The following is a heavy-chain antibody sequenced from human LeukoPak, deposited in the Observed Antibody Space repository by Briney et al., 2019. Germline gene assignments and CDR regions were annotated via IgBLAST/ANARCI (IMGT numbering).Heavy chain of an antibody. Sequence: KPSETLSLTCAVYGGSFSGYYWSWIRQPPGKGLEWIGYIYYSGSTNYNPSLKSRVTISVDTSKNQFSLKLSSVTAADTAVYYCASQYSSGWYGIDYWGQGTLVTVSS. CDR3: ASQYSSGWYGIDY. CDR2: IYYSGST. V-gene: IGHV4-59*08. D-gene: IGHD6-19*01. CDR1: GGSFSGYY. J-gene: IGHJ4*02.